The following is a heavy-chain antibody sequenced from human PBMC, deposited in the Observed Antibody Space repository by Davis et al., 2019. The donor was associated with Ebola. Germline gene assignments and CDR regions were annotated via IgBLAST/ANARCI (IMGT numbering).Heavy chain of an antibody. D-gene: IGHD3-3*01. CDR1: GFTFSSYA. CDR3: AKALPLWSGCTDAFDI. Sequence: PGGSLRLSCSASGFTFSSYAMHWVRQAPGKGLEYVSAISSNGGSTYYADSVKGRFTISRDNSKNTLYLQMNSRRAEDTAVYYCAKALPLWSGCTDAFDIWGQGTMVTVSS. CDR2: ISSNGGST. V-gene: IGHV3-64*04. J-gene: IGHJ3*02.